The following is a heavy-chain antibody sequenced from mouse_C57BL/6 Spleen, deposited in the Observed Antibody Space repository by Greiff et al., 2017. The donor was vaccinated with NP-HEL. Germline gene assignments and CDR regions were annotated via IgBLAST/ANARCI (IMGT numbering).Heavy chain of an antibody. CDR2: ISSGSSTI. Sequence: EVQVVESGGGLVKPGGSLKLSCAASGFTFSDYGMHWVRQAPEKGLEWVAYISSGSSTIYYADTVKGRFTISRDNAKNTLFLQMTSLRSEDTAMYYCAREKHYYGSAWFAYWGQGTLVTVSA. V-gene: IGHV5-17*01. CDR1: GFTFSDYG. CDR3: AREKHYYGSAWFAY. J-gene: IGHJ3*01. D-gene: IGHD1-1*01.